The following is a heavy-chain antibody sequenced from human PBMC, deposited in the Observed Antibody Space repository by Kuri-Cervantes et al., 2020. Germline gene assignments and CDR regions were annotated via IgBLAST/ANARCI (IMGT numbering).Heavy chain of an antibody. Sequence: SETLSLTCAVYGGSFSGYYWSWIRQPPGKGLEWIGEINHGGSTNYNPSLKSRVTISVDTSKNQFSLKLTSMTAADTAVYYCAIYRIGAGGRGYWGQGSLVTVSS. V-gene: IGHV4-34*01. CDR1: GGSFSGYY. J-gene: IGHJ4*02. D-gene: IGHD3-16*02. CDR3: AIYRIGAGGRGY. CDR2: INHGGST.